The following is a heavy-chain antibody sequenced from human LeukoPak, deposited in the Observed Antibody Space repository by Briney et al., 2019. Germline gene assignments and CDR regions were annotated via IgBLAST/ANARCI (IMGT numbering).Heavy chain of an antibody. CDR3: AGAVRYFGVAEEYYMDV. Sequence: PSETLSLTCAVYGGSFSGYYWSWIRQPPGKGLEWIGSIYHSGSTYYNPSLKSRVTISVDTSKNQFSLKLSSVTAADTAVYYCAGAVRYFGVAEEYYMDVWGKGTTVTVSS. J-gene: IGHJ6*03. CDR1: GGSFSGYY. V-gene: IGHV4-34*01. D-gene: IGHD3-3*01. CDR2: IYHSGST.